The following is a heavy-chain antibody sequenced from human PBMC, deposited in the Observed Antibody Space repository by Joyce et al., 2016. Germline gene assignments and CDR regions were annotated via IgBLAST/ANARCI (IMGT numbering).Heavy chain of an antibody. CDR3: ARDRSGYHNAFDV. CDR1: GYTFTAYY. CDR2: INPYSGGT. J-gene: IGHJ3*01. D-gene: IGHD3-22*01. V-gene: IGHV1-2*02. Sequence: QVQLVQSGAEVKKPGASVKVSCKASGYTFTAYYIHWVRQAPGHGLQWMGWINPYSGGTHYTQKFQGRVTMTRAASISTAYVELSRLGSDDSAIFFCARDRSGYHNAFDVWGQGTMVTVSS.